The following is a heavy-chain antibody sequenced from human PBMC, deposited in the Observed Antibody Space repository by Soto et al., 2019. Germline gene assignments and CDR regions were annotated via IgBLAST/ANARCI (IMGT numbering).Heavy chain of an antibody. J-gene: IGHJ4*02. Sequence: SETLSLTCTVSGGSVSSGSCYWSWIRQPPGKGLEWIGYIYYSGSTNYNPSLKSRVTISVDTSKNQFSLKLSSVTAADTAVYYCARDFIAASQGYFDYWGQGTLVTVSS. CDR1: GGSVSSGSCY. V-gene: IGHV4-61*01. D-gene: IGHD6-6*01. CDR2: IYYSGST. CDR3: ARDFIAASQGYFDY.